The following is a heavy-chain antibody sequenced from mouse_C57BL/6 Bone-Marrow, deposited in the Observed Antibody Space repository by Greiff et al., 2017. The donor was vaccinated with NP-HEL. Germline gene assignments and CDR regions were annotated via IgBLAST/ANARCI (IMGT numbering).Heavy chain of an antibody. V-gene: IGHV2-5*01. Sequence: QVQLKESGPGLVQPSQSLSITCTVSGFSLTSYGVHWVRQSPGKGLEWLGVIWRGGSTDYNAAFMSRLSITKDNSKSQVFFKMNSLQAEDTAIYYCAKNPRWIGAMDYWGQGTSVTVSS. CDR1: GFSLTSYG. J-gene: IGHJ4*01. D-gene: IGHD1-1*02. CDR2: IWRGGST. CDR3: AKNPRWIGAMDY.